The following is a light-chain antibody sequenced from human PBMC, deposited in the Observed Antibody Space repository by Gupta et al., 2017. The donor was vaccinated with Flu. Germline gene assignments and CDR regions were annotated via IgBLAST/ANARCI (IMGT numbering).Light chain of an antibody. CDR1: SSDVGGYDY. CDR3: KSFASRIAYV. Sequence: SSDVGGYDYVSWYQQYPGKAPKLISYDVSHRPSGVSNRFSGSKSGSTASLTISGLQAADEADYYCKSFASRIAYVFGTGTKVTVL. CDR2: DVS. J-gene: IGLJ1*01. V-gene: IGLV2-14*03.